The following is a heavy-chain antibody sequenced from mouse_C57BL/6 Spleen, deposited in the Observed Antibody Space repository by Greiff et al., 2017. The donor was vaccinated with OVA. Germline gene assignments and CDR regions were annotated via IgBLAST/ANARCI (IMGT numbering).Heavy chain of an antibody. Sequence: VKLMESGAELAKPGASVKLSCKASGYTFTSYWMHWVKQRPGQGLEWIGYITPSCGYTTYNQKFKDKATLTADKSSSTAYMQLSSLTYEDSAVYYCARIDDGYTRDYWGQGTTLTVSS. D-gene: IGHD2-3*01. CDR2: ITPSCGYT. CDR1: GYTFTSYW. CDR3: ARIDDGYTRDY. J-gene: IGHJ2*01. V-gene: IGHV1-7*01.